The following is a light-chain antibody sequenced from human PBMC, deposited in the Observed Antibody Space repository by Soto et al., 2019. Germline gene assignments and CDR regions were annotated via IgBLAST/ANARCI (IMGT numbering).Light chain of an antibody. CDR2: DAS. Sequence: DIEMTQSPSTLSAFVGDRVTITCRASQHINSYLAWYQQKPGKAPKVLIYDASRLESGVPLRFSGSGSGTEYTLTISSLQPENFATYYCQQYNSYPVTFGGGTKM. CDR3: QQYNSYPVT. V-gene: IGKV1-5*01. J-gene: IGKJ4*01. CDR1: QHINSY.